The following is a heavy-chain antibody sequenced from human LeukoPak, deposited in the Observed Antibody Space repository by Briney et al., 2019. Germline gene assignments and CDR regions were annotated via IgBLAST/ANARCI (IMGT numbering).Heavy chain of an antibody. V-gene: IGHV4-34*01. CDR3: ARGPYSNYGIMDV. Sequence: SETLSLTCAVYGGSFSGYYWSWIRQPPGKGPEWIGEINHSGSTNYNPSLKSRVTISVDTSKNQFSLKLSSVTAADTAVYYCARGPYSNYGIMDVWGKGTTVTVSS. CDR2: INHSGST. D-gene: IGHD4-11*01. J-gene: IGHJ6*04. CDR1: GGSFSGYY.